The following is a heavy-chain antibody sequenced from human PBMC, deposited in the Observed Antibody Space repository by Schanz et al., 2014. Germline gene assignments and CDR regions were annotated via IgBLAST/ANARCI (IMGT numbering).Heavy chain of an antibody. D-gene: IGHD3-9*01. Sequence: EVQLLESGGGLVQPGGSLRLSCVASGVTFSSYAMSWVRQASGKGLEWVSAISGSGASTYYADSVKGRFTISRDNSKNTLYLQMNSLRVEDTAVYYCAKHVRSLTGNDYWGQGTLVTVSS. CDR2: ISGSGAST. CDR1: GVTFSSYA. CDR3: AKHVRSLTGNDY. V-gene: IGHV3-23*01. J-gene: IGHJ4*02.